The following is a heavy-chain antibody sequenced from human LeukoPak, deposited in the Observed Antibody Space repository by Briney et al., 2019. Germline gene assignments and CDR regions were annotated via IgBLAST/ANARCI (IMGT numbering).Heavy chain of an antibody. D-gene: IGHD5-18*01. V-gene: IGHV1-2*02. Sequence: GALVKVSCKASGYTFTVYYMHWVRQAPGQGLEWMGWINPNSGGTNYAQKFQGRVTMTRNTSISTAYMELSRLRSDDTAVYYCAREGGGYSYGPFDYWGQGTLVTVSS. CDR1: GYTFTVYY. CDR2: INPNSGGT. CDR3: AREGGGYSYGPFDY. J-gene: IGHJ4*02.